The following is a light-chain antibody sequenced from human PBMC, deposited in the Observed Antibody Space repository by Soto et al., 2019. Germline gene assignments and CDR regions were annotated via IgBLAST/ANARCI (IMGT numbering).Light chain of an antibody. Sequence: DLVKPQSPDSLAVYLGERATISCKSSQIILYSSNHKNYVAWYKQKPGQPPKLLIYWASIREPGVPDRISGIGPGTEFTLTISTLKAGAEGVYYGQQYYSSPTCTCGQETKVDNK. J-gene: IGKJ1*01. CDR3: QQYYSSPTCT. CDR2: WAS. V-gene: IGKV4-1*01. CDR1: QIILYSSNHKNY.